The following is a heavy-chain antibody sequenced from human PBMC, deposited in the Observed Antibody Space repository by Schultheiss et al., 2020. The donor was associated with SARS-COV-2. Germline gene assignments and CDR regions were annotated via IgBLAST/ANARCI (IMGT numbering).Heavy chain of an antibody. CDR1: GYSISSSNW. J-gene: IGHJ6*02. CDR3: ARDGIAARLYYYGMDV. Sequence: SETLSLTCAVSGYSISSSNWWGWIRQPPGKGLEWIGYIYYSGSTYYNPSLKSRVTISVDTSKNQFSLKLSSVTAADTAVYYCARDGIAARLYYYGMDVWGQGTTVTVSS. CDR2: IYYSGST. V-gene: IGHV4-28*03. D-gene: IGHD6-6*01.